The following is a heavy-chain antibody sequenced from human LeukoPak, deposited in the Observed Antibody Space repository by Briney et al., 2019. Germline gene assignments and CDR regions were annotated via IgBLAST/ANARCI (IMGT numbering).Heavy chain of an antibody. Sequence: SETLSLTCTVSGGSISSSSYYWGWIRQPPGKGLEWIGSIYYSGSTYYNPSLKSRVTISVDTSKNQFSLKLSSVTAADTAVYYCARQLYYYGSGSYDLFCMDVWGKGTTVTISS. CDR1: GGSISSSSYY. V-gene: IGHV4-39*01. D-gene: IGHD3-10*01. CDR2: IYYSGST. CDR3: ARQLYYYGSGSYDLFCMDV. J-gene: IGHJ6*03.